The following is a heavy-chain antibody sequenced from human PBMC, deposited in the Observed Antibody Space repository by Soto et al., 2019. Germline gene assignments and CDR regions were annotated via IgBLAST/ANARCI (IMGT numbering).Heavy chain of an antibody. CDR1: GLPHSLFA. CDR2: IYGSGGGI. Sequence: GGSLRLSCIASGLPHSLFAMMWIRQAPGKGLECVSGIYGSGGGIQYADSVKGRFTISRDNSKNTVYLQMTDLRADDTAIYYCAKDAVYNEGLWLIALGAQGTQVTVS. J-gene: IGHJ4*02. V-gene: IGHV3-23*01. CDR3: AKDAVYNEGLWLIAL. D-gene: IGHD3-16*01.